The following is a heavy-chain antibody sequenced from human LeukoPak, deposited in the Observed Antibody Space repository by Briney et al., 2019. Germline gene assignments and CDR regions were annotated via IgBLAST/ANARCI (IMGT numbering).Heavy chain of an antibody. CDR1: GFTFNHYW. CDR3: TRTGYRHGMDV. D-gene: IGHD3-16*02. J-gene: IGHJ6*02. CDR2: TSTDGSTT. Sequence: GGSLRPSRAASGFTFNHYWIQWVRQAPGTGLVGVSSTSTDGSTTVYGDSVKGRFTISRDNGKNTLDLQLNSLRPEDTAVYFCTRTGYRHGMDVWGQGTTVTVSS. V-gene: IGHV3-74*01.